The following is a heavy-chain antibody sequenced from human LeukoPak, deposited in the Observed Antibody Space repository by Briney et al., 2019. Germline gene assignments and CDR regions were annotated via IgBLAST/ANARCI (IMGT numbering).Heavy chain of an antibody. J-gene: IGHJ5*02. D-gene: IGHD6-6*01. CDR2: IYTSGST. CDR3: ASWDSSSSRGFDP. Sequence: SETLSLTCTVSGGSISSGSYYWSWLRQPAGKGLEWIGRIYTSGSTNYNPSLKSRVTISVDTSKNHFSLKLSSVTAADTAVYYCASWDSSSSRGFDPWGQGTLVTVSS. V-gene: IGHV4-61*02. CDR1: GGSISSGSYY.